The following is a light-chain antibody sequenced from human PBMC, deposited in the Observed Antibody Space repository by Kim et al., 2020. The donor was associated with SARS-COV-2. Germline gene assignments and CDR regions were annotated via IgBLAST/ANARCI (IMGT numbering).Light chain of an antibody. CDR2: EVN. CDR3: SSYAGSNRR. Sequence: QSALTQPPSASGSPGQSVAISCTGTSSDVGGYKYVSWYQHHPGKAPKLMIYEVNKRPSGVPDRFSGSKSGNTASLTVSGLQAEDEADYYCSSYAGSNRRFGGGTQLTV. V-gene: IGLV2-8*01. J-gene: IGLJ3*02. CDR1: SSDVGGYKY.